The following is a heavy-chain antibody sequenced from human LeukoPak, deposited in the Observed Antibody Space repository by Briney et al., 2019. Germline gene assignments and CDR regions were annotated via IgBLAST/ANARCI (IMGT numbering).Heavy chain of an antibody. V-gene: IGHV3-74*01. CDR1: GFTFSSYA. CDR2: INSDGSST. Sequence: PGGSLRLSCAASGFTFSSYAMSWVRQAPGKGLVWVSRINSDGSSTSYADSVKGRFTISRDNAKNTLYLQMNSLRAEDTAVYYCARGSGKWLPAYYFDYWGQGTLVTVSS. D-gene: IGHD3-22*01. J-gene: IGHJ4*02. CDR3: ARGSGKWLPAYYFDY.